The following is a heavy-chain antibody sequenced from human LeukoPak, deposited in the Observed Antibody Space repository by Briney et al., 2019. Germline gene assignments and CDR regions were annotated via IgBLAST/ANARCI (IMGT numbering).Heavy chain of an antibody. D-gene: IGHD3-9*01. CDR2: FDPEDGET. CDR3: ATLYDILTGSQLYYFDY. CDR1: GYTLTELS. Sequence: ASVKVSCKVSGYTLTELSMHWVRQAPGKGLEWMGGFDPEDGETIYAQKFQGRVTMTEDTSTDTAYMELSSLRSEDTAVYYCATLYDILTGSQLYYFDYWGQGTLVTVSS. V-gene: IGHV1-24*01. J-gene: IGHJ4*02.